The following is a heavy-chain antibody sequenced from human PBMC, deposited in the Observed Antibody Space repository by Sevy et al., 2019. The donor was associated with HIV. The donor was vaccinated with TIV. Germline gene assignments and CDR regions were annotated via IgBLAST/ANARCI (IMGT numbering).Heavy chain of an antibody. D-gene: IGHD2-21*02. CDR1: GFSFSTYG. CDR2: ISYDGSKK. J-gene: IGHJ4*02. Sequence: GGSLRLSCPASGFSFSTYGMHWVRQAPGKGLEWAAAISYDGSKKYYADSVKGRFTISRDNSKNTLYLEINGLRPEDTAIYYCAKDWGGKSDWYLYFDHWGQGALVTVSS. CDR3: AKDWGGKSDWYLYFDH. V-gene: IGHV3-30*18.